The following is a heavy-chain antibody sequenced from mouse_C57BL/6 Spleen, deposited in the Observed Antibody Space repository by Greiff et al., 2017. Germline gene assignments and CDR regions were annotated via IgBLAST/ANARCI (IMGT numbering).Heavy chain of an antibody. CDR2: IDPSDSYT. CDR3: ARGDGSISWCAD. J-gene: IGHJ3*01. D-gene: IGHD1-1*01. CDR1: GYTFTSYC. Sequence: VQLQQPGAELVRPGTSVKLSCKASGYTFTSYCMHWVTQRPGQGLEWIGVIDPSDSYTNYNQRFKGRATLTVDTSYSTAYVQLSSVTSEDSAVYYCARGDGSISWCADWGGGSLVPVSA. V-gene: IGHV1-59*01.